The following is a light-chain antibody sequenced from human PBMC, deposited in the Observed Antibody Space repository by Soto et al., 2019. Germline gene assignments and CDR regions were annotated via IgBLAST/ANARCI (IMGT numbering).Light chain of an antibody. CDR3: CSYAGTFYG. CDR2: DVS. CDR1: SSDFGGYNY. J-gene: IGLJ1*01. V-gene: IGLV2-11*01. Sequence: QSVLTHPRSVSGSPGQSVTISCTGTSSDFGGYNYVSWYQHHPGKAPKLMIYDVSERHSGVPDRFSGSKSGNTASLTISGLQAEDDADYYCCSYAGTFYGFGTGTKVTVL.